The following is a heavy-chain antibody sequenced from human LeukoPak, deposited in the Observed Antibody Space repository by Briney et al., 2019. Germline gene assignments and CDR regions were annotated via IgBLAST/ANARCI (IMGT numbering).Heavy chain of an antibody. Sequence: GRSRRLSCAASRFTFRNYGMHWVRQAPGKGLEWVAVIWYDGSSKYYADSVKGRFTISRDNSKNTLYLQMNSLRAEDTATYYCVRDRDNHYFDFWGQGTLVTVSS. J-gene: IGHJ4*02. CDR2: IWYDGSSK. D-gene: IGHD5-24*01. CDR1: RFTFRNYG. CDR3: VRDRDNHYFDF. V-gene: IGHV3-33*01.